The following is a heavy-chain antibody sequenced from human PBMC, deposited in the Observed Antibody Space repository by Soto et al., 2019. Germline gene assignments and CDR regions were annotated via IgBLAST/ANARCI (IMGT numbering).Heavy chain of an antibody. CDR1: GGSISSYY. D-gene: IGHD3-10*01. Sequence: SETLSLTCTVSGGSISSYYWSWIRQPPGKGLEWIGYIYYSGSTNYNPPLKSRVTISVDTSKNQFSLKLSSVTAADTAVYYCARIGNYYGSGYMDVWGKGTTVTVSS. J-gene: IGHJ6*03. CDR3: ARIGNYYGSGYMDV. CDR2: IYYSGST. V-gene: IGHV4-59*01.